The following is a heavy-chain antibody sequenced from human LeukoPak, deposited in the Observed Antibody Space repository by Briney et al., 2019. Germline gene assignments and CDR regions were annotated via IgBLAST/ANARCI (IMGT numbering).Heavy chain of an antibody. D-gene: IGHD3-10*01. J-gene: IGHJ4*02. CDR2: ISRRDDYT. V-gene: IGHV3-23*01. CDR1: GFAFSSYA. CDR3: ANDYRSGSFHDF. Sequence: GGSLKLSCAASGFAFSSYAMSWVRQPPGKGLEWVSVISRRDDYTYYADSVKGRFTISRDNSKNTLYLQMNTLRAEDTAVYYCANDYRSGSFHDFWGQGTLVTVSS.